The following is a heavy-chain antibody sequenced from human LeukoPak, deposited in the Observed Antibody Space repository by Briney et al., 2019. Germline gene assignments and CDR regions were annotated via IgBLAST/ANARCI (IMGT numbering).Heavy chain of an antibody. J-gene: IGHJ6*02. CDR2: ISYDGSNK. CDR3: ARDTYSSSWYRYYYYYYGMDV. V-gene: IGHV3-30-3*01. CDR1: GLTFSSYA. Sequence: GGSLRLSCAASGLTFSSYAMHWVRQAPGKGLEWVAVISYDGSNKYYADSVKGRFTISRDNSKNTLYLQMNSLRAEDTAVYYCARDTYSSSWYRYYYYYYGMDVWGQGTTVTVSS. D-gene: IGHD6-13*01.